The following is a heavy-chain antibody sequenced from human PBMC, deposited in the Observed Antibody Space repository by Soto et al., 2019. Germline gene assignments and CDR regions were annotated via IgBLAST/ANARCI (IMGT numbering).Heavy chain of an antibody. CDR3: ARDTSMAS. CDR2: VYYSGST. J-gene: IGHJ5*02. D-gene: IGHD5-18*01. Sequence: QVQLQESGPGLVKPSETLSLTCTVSGGSISSYYWSWVRQSPGKGLEWIGYVYYSGSTNYNPSLKSRVTISVDTSKNQFSLRVTSVTTADTDVYYGARDTSMASWGPGTLVTVSS. V-gene: IGHV4-59*01. CDR1: GGSISSYY.